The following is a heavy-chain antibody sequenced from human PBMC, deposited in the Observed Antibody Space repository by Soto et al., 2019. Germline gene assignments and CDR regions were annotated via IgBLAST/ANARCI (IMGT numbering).Heavy chain of an antibody. Sequence: QVQLVESGGGVVQPGRSLRLSCAASGFTFSSYAMHWVRQAPGEGLEWVAVISFDGSNKYYPDSVKGRFTISRDNSKNRLQLQMDSLRADDTAVYYCAKIAAAQTDWGQGTLVTVSS. CDR2: ISFDGSNK. CDR1: GFTFSSYA. V-gene: IGHV3-30*18. D-gene: IGHD6-13*01. J-gene: IGHJ4*02. CDR3: AKIAAAQTD.